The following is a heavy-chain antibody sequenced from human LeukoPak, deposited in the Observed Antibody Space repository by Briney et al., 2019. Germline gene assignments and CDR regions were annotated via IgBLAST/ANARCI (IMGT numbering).Heavy chain of an antibody. D-gene: IGHD2-15*01. CDR3: AREGEYCSGGTCHSPLNWFDP. J-gene: IGHJ5*02. Sequence: ASVKVSCKASGYTYTNYVINWVRQAPGHGLEWLGWISAYNGNKNYAQKLQGRVTMTTDTFTSTAYMELRSLRSDDTAVYYCAREGEYCSGGTCHSPLNWFDPWGQGTLVTVSS. V-gene: IGHV1-18*01. CDR1: GYTYTNYV. CDR2: ISAYNGNK.